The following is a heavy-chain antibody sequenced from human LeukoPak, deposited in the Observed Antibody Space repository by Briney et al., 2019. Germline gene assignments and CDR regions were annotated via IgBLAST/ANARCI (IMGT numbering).Heavy chain of an antibody. CDR3: AKYRSSSLDDAFDF. Sequence: GGSLRLSCAASGFTFGDHAMHWVRQTPGKGLEWVSGIDWNSSHMVYADSVRGRFTISRDNAKNSLYLQMNSVRTEDTALYYCAKYRSSSLDDAFDFWGQGTMVTVSS. CDR1: GFTFGDHA. D-gene: IGHD6-13*01. V-gene: IGHV3-9*01. CDR2: IDWNSSHM. J-gene: IGHJ3*01.